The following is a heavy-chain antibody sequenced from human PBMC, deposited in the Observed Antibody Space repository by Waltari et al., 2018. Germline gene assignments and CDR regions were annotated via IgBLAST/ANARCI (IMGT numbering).Heavy chain of an antibody. Sequence: EVQLVESGGGLVQPGGSLRLSCAASEFIFSNYEMNWVRQTPGNGLVWISYISRSGGTIYYAAFVEGRFTISRDNAKKSLYLQMNSLRAEDTAVYYCARDQEIIVGGMDVWGQGTAVTVSS. J-gene: IGHJ6*02. D-gene: IGHD3-22*01. V-gene: IGHV3-48*03. CDR2: ISRSGGTI. CDR3: ARDQEIIVGGMDV. CDR1: EFIFSNYE.